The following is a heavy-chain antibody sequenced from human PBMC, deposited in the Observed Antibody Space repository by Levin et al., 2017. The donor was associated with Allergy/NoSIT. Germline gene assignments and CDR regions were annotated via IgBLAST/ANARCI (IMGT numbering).Heavy chain of an antibody. CDR2: IAYDGSKT. V-gene: IGHV3-30*18. CDR1: GFDFSDYG. Sequence: AGGSLRLSCRASGFDFSDYGMHWVRQSPGKGLEWVAVIAYDGSKTYVADSVNGRFTISRDNSKNTLHLQMNSLRRDDTGVYYCAKGKGSTSPLDVWGQGTTVSVSS. J-gene: IGHJ6*02. CDR3: AKGKGSTSPLDV. D-gene: IGHD2-2*01.